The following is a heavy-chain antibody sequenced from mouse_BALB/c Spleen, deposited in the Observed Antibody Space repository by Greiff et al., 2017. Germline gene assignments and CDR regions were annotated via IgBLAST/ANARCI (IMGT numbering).Heavy chain of an antibody. CDR3: ARVITNYYAMDY. Sequence: EVMLVESGGGLVKPGGSLKLSCAASGFTFSSYAMSWVRQSPEKRLEWVAEISSGGSYTYYPDTVTGRFTISRDNAKNTLYLEMSSLRSEDTAMYYCARVITNYYAMDYWGQGTSVTVSS. V-gene: IGHV5-9-4*01. D-gene: IGHD2-4*01. CDR1: GFTFSSYA. CDR2: ISSGGSYT. J-gene: IGHJ4*01.